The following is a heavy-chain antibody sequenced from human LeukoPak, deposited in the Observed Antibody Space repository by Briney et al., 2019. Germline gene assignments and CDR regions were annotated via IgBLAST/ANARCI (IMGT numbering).Heavy chain of an antibody. CDR1: GGSISSSNW. V-gene: IGHV4-4*02. J-gene: IGHJ6*04. CDR3: ARDRAYSSSWPYYYYGMDV. Sequence: SGTLSLTCAVSGGSISSSNWWSWVRQPPGKGLEWIGEIYHSGSTNYNPSLTSRVTISVDKSKNQLSLKLSSVTAADTAVYYCARDRAYSSSWPYYYYGMDVWGKGTTVTVSS. CDR2: IYHSGST. D-gene: IGHD6-13*01.